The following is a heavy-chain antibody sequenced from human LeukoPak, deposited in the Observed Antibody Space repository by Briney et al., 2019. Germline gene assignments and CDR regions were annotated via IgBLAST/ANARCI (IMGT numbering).Heavy chain of an antibody. Sequence: SETLSLTCTVSGGSISSYYWGWIRQPPGKGLEWIGSIYYSGSTYYNPSLKSRVTISVDTSKNQFSLKLSSVTAADTAVYYCARAAEDSSGWYGWFDPWGQGTLVTVSS. V-gene: IGHV4-39*07. CDR3: ARAAEDSSGWYGWFDP. CDR2: IYYSGST. CDR1: GGSISSYY. D-gene: IGHD6-19*01. J-gene: IGHJ5*02.